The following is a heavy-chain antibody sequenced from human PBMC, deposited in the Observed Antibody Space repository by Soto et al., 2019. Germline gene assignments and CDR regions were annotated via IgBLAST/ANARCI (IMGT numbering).Heavy chain of an antibody. J-gene: IGHJ6*02. D-gene: IGHD6-19*01. CDR3: VRSAMAGYYYYFGMDV. Sequence: GASVKVSCKTSGYTFNSYGISWVRQAPGQGLEWMGWISVYRGNTNYAQKFQGRVTMTTDTSTSTAYMELTSLRFDDTAVYYCVRSAMAGYYYYFGMDVWGQGTTVTVS. CDR1: GYTFNSYG. CDR2: ISVYRGNT. V-gene: IGHV1-18*01.